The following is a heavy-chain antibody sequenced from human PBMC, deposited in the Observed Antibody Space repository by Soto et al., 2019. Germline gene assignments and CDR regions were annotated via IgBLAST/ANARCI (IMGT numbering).Heavy chain of an antibody. V-gene: IGHV3-30*18. J-gene: IGHJ4*02. CDR1: GFTFSDYA. Sequence: VQLVESGGGVVQPGRSLRLSCAASGFTFSDYAMHWVRQAPGKGLEWVAVVSHDGRNTHYADSVKGRFTIPRDSSKNTVSLEMTSLRDEDTAVYYCAKGGRQWLFTSDFNYWGQGALVTVSS. CDR3: AKGGRQWLFTSDFNY. D-gene: IGHD6-19*01. CDR2: VSHDGRNT.